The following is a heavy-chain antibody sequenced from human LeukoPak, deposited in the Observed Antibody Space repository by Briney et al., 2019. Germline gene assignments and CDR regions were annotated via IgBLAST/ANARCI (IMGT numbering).Heavy chain of an antibody. J-gene: IGHJ4*02. V-gene: IGHV3-23*01. D-gene: IGHD3-22*01. CDR1: GFTFPSCA. CDR2: ISGSGGST. Sequence: GGSLRLSCAASGFTFPSCAMSWVRQAPGKGLEWVSVISGSGGSTYYADSVKGRFTISRDNSKNTLYLQMNSLRAEDTAVYYCAKDSVRHYDSSGYYDYWGQGTLVTVSS. CDR3: AKDSVRHYDSSGYYDY.